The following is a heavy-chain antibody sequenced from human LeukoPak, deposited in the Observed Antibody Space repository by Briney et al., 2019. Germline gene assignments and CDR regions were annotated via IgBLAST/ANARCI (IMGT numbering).Heavy chain of an antibody. D-gene: IGHD3-9*01. CDR1: GFTFSSYA. V-gene: IGHV3-30*04. CDR2: ISYDGSNK. J-gene: IGHJ4*02. Sequence: PGRSLRLSCAASGFTFSSYAMHWVRQAPGKGPEWVAVISYDGSNKYYADSVRGRFTISRDNSKNTLYLQMNSLRAEDTAVYFFASQYYNILTGHYTSTDSCGRRTLVSVSS. CDR3: ASQYYNILTGHYTSTDS.